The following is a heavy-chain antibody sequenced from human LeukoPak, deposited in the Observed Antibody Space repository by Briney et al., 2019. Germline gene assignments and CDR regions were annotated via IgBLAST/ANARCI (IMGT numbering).Heavy chain of an antibody. D-gene: IGHD2-21*02. Sequence: GGSLRLSCAASGFTFSSYAMHWVRQAPGKGLEWVAVISYDGSNKYYADSVKGRFTISRDNSKNTLYLQMNSLRAEDTAVYYCAKDQSFRVTLFDYWGQGPLVTVSS. J-gene: IGHJ4*02. CDR3: AKDQSFRVTLFDY. CDR1: GFTFSSYA. CDR2: ISYDGSNK. V-gene: IGHV3-30-3*01.